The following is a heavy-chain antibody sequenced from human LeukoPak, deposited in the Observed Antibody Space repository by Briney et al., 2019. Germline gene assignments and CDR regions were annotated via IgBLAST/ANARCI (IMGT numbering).Heavy chain of an antibody. V-gene: IGHV3-7*01. CDR2: IKQDGSEK. J-gene: IGHJ4*02. D-gene: IGHD1-7*01. CDR3: VKDGNWNYRWIDY. Sequence: GGSLRLSCAASGFTFSSYRMSWGREAPGKGLEWVANIKQDGSEKYSVDSVKGRFTISRDNSKNTLYLQINTLRAEDTAVYYCVKDGNWNYRWIDYWGQGNLVTVSS. CDR1: GFTFSSYR.